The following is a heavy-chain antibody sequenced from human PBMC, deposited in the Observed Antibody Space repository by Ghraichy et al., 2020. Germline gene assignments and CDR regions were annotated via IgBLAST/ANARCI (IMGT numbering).Heavy chain of an antibody. CDR1: GFTFSSYW. D-gene: IGHD4-17*01. CDR3: ARESNGDRGYYYGMDV. J-gene: IGHJ6*02. Sequence: GGSLRLSCAASGFTFSSYWMSWVRQAPGKGLEWVANIKQDASEKYYVDSVKGRFTISRDNAKNSLYLQMNSLRAEDTAVYYCARESNGDRGYYYGMDVWGQGTTVTVSS. CDR2: IKQDASEK. V-gene: IGHV3-7*01.